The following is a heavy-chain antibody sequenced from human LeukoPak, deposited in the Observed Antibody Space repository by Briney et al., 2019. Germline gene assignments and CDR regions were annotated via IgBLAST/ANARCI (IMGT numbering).Heavy chain of an antibody. V-gene: IGHV1-46*01. Sequence: ASVKVSCKASGYTFTSYYMHWVRQAPGQGLEWMRIINPSGGSTSYAQKFQGRVTITADKSTSTAYMELSSLRSEDTAVYYCARDIRSLGYCSGGSCLDWGQGTLVTVSS. CDR3: ARDIRSLGYCSGGSCLD. CDR2: INPSGGST. J-gene: IGHJ4*02. CDR1: GYTFTSYY. D-gene: IGHD2-15*01.